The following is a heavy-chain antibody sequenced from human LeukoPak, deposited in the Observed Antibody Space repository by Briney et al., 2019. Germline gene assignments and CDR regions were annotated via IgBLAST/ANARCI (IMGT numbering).Heavy chain of an antibody. D-gene: IGHD6-13*01. CDR3: AKDHSSSWYDY. Sequence: GGSLRLSCAASGFTFSSYGMHWVRQAPGKGLEWGAVISYDGSNKYYADSVKGRFTISRDNSKNTLYLQMNSLRAEDPAVYYCAKDHSSSWYDYWGQGTLVTVSS. J-gene: IGHJ4*02. CDR2: ISYDGSNK. CDR1: GFTFSSYG. V-gene: IGHV3-30*18.